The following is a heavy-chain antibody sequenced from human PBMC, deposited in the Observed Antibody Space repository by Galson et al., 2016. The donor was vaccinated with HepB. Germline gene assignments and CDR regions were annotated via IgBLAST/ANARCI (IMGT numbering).Heavy chain of an antibody. CDR3: ATDGGSFDHGWYVFLN. CDR2: VRNKRNGYIP. CDR1: RFNSGFTFIDYY. V-gene: IGHV3-72*01. D-gene: IGHD6-19*01. J-gene: IGHJ3*01. Sequence: SLRLSCAASRFNSGFTFIDYYMDWVRQVPGKGPEWVGRVRNKRNGYIPEYDASVKGRFNISRDDSMNTVYLQMTSLKIEDTAVYYCATDGGSFDHGWYVFLNWGQGTLVTVSS.